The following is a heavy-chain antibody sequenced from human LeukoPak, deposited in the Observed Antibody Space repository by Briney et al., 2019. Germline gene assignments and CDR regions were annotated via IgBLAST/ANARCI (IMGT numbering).Heavy chain of an antibody. CDR2: INPSGGST. CDR1: GYTFTSYY. J-gene: IGHJ4*02. CDR3: ARDSTTIFGGPQNLYPSFDY. D-gene: IGHD3-3*01. V-gene: IGHV1-46*01. Sequence: ASVKVSCKASGYTFTSYYMHWVRQAPAQGLERMGIINPSGGSTSYAQKFQGRLTMTRDKSTSKVYMELSSLRSEDTAVYYCARDSTTIFGGPQNLYPSFDYWGQGTLVTVSS.